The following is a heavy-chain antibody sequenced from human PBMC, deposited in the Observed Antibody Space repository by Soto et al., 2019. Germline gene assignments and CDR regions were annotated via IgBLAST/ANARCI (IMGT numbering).Heavy chain of an antibody. Sequence: GGSLRLSCAASGFTFSNSDMNWVRQAPGEGLEWVSGVSWNGSRTHYADSVKGRFIISRDNSRNFLYQQMNSLRAEDTAVYYCARDRSSSSGEIYYYYGMDVWGQGTTVTVSS. D-gene: IGHD6-6*01. CDR3: ARDRSSSSGEIYYYYGMDV. CDR2: VSWNGSRT. V-gene: IGHV3-35*01. CDR1: GFTFSNSD. J-gene: IGHJ6*02.